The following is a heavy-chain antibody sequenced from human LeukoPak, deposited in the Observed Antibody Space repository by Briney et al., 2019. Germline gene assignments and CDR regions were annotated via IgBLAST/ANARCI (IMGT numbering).Heavy chain of an antibody. CDR3: ARYSGTKRDFDY. D-gene: IGHD5-12*01. Sequence: SQTLSLTCTVSGGTISNDGYNWSWIGQHPGKGLEWIGYIYYSGITYYNPSPKSRVTISVDTSKNQFSLKLSSVTAADTALYYCARYSGTKRDFDYWGQGTLVTVSS. CDR1: GGTISNDGYN. V-gene: IGHV4-31*03. J-gene: IGHJ4*02. CDR2: IYYSGIT.